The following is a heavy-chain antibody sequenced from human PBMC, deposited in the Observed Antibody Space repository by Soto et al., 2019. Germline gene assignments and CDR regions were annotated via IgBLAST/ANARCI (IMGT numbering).Heavy chain of an antibody. CDR1: GFTFSSYA. CDR2: LSGSGGTT. CDR3: AKDTTVAASEPYYYYGMDV. Sequence: GGSLRLSCAASGFTFSSYAMSWVRQTPGKGLEWVSTLSGSGGTTYYADSVKGQFTISRDNSKSTLYLQMNSLRAEDTAVYYCAKDTTVAASEPYYYYGMDVWGQGT. V-gene: IGHV3-23*01. D-gene: IGHD6-13*01. J-gene: IGHJ6*02.